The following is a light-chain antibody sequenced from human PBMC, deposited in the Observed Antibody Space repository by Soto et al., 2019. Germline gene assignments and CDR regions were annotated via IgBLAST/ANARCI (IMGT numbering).Light chain of an antibody. Sequence: EIVMTQSPATLSVSPGERATLSCRASQSVSSNLAGYQQKPGQAPRLLIYGASTRATGIPAWFSGSGSGTEFTLTISILQSEDFAVYYCQQYNNWPPWTFGQGTKVEIK. CDR1: QSVSSN. CDR2: GAS. J-gene: IGKJ1*01. CDR3: QQYNNWPPWT. V-gene: IGKV3-15*01.